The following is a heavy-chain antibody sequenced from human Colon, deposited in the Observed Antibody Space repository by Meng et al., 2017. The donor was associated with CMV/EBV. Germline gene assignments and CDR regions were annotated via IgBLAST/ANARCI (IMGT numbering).Heavy chain of an antibody. J-gene: IGHJ4*02. D-gene: IGHD5/OR15-5a*01. V-gene: IGHV1-2*02. CDR2: MNPNSGDT. CDR3: ATLSIYDSTISDF. CDR1: GYPCTIHY. Sequence: KTSGYPCTIHYIHWVRQAPGRGLEWMGWMNPNSGDTNYAQKFQDRVEMTGDTTVNTAYLDLTSLRSADTAVYYCATLSIYDSTISDFWGQGTLVTVSS.